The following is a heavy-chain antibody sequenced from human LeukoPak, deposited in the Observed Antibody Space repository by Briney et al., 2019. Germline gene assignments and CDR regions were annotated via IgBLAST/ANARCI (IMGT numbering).Heavy chain of an antibody. CDR1: GYTFTGYY. CDR2: INPNTGGT. V-gene: IGHV1-2*06. D-gene: IGHD2-15*01. CDR3: ARDSRVAASDC. Sequence: ASVKVSCKASGYTFTGYYMHWVRQAPGHGLEWMGRINPNTGGTNYAQKFQGGVTMTRDTSISTAYMELSRLRSDDTAVYYCARDSRVAASDCWGQGTLVTVSS. J-gene: IGHJ4*02.